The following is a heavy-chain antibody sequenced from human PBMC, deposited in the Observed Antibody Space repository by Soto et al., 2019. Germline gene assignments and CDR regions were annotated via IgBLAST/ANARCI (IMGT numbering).Heavy chain of an antibody. CDR2: INPNSGGT. V-gene: IGHV1-2*04. CDR1: GYTFTGYY. J-gene: IGHJ6*02. Sequence: ASVKGSCKASGYTFTGYYMHWVRQAPGQGLEWMGWINPNSGGTNYAQKFQGWVTMTRDTSISTAYMELSRLRSDDTAVYYCARTGIAAAGPNGDYYYYYGMDVWGQGTTVTVSS. D-gene: IGHD6-13*01. CDR3: ARTGIAAAGPNGDYYYYYGMDV.